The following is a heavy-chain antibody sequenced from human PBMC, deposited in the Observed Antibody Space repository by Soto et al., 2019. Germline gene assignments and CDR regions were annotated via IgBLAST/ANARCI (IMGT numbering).Heavy chain of an antibody. Sequence: GASVKVSCKASGYTFTSYGISWVRQAPGQGLEWMGWISAYNGNTNYAQKLQGRVTMTTDTSTSTAYMELRSLRSDDTAVYYCARDLSWGSNWYYYMDVWGKGTTVTVSS. CDR1: GYTFTSYG. D-gene: IGHD7-27*01. J-gene: IGHJ6*03. CDR2: ISAYNGNT. V-gene: IGHV1-18*01. CDR3: ARDLSWGSNWYYYMDV.